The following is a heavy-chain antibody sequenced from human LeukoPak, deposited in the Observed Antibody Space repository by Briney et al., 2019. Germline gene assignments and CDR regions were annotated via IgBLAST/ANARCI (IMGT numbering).Heavy chain of an antibody. CDR2: IYSGGST. V-gene: IGHV3-66*01. D-gene: IGHD5-18*01. CDR1: GFTVSSNY. Sequence: GGSLRLSCAASGFTVSSNYMSWVRQAPGKGLEWVSVIYSGGSTYYADSVKGRFIISRDDSKNTLYLQMNSLRAEDTAVYYCARDRDSYGYSYYYGMDVWGQGTTVTVSS. CDR3: ARDRDSYGYSYYYGMDV. J-gene: IGHJ6*02.